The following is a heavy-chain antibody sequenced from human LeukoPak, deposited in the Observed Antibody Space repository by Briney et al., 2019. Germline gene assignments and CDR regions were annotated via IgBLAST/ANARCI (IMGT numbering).Heavy chain of an antibody. V-gene: IGHV3-66*01. Sequence: PGGSLTLSCAASGFTVSSNYMSWVCQAPGKGLEWVSVIYSGGSTYYADSVKGRFTISRDNSKNTLYLQMNSLRAEDTAVYYCARESVDTAMVMDYWGQGTLVTVSS. CDR2: IYSGGST. D-gene: IGHD5-18*01. CDR1: GFTVSSNY. CDR3: ARESVDTAMVMDY. J-gene: IGHJ4*02.